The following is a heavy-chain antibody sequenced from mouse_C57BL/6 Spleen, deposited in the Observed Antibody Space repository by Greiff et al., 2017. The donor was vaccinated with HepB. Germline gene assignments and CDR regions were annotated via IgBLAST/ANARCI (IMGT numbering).Heavy chain of an antibody. CDR1: GYTFTSYW. D-gene: IGHD1-1*01. J-gene: IGHJ1*03. CDR2: IDPSDSYT. V-gene: IGHV1-59*01. CDR3: ARILTTGVAPYWYFDV. Sequence: VQLQQSGAELVRPGTSVKLSCKASGYTFTSYWMHWVKQRPGQGLEWIGVIDPSDSYTNYNQKFKGKATLTVDTSSSTAYMQLSSLTSEDSAVYYWARILTTGVAPYWYFDVWGTGTTVTVSS.